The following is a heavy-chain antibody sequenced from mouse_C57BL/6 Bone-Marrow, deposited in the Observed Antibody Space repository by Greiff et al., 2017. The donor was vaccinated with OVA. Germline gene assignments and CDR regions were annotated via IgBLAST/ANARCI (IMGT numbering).Heavy chain of an antibody. CDR2: ISNGGGST. CDR3: ARQNYSNPFAY. V-gene: IGHV5-12*01. CDR1: GFTFSDYY. Sequence: EVKVVESGGGLVQPGGSLKLSCAASGFTFSDYYMYWVRQTPEKRLEWVAYISNGGGSTYYPDTVKGRFTISRDNAKNTLYLQMSRLKSEDTAMYYCARQNYSNPFAYWGQGTLVTVSA. J-gene: IGHJ3*01. D-gene: IGHD2-5*01.